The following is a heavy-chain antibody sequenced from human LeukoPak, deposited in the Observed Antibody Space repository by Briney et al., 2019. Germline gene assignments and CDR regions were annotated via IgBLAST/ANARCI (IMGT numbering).Heavy chain of an antibody. J-gene: IGHJ4*02. CDR1: GFTFSSYA. CDR2: IGGSGGST. D-gene: IGHD3-3*01. CDR3: AKTHTHGPLITIFGVAHYFDY. V-gene: IGHV3-23*01. Sequence: PGGSLRLSCAASGFTFSSYAMSWVRQAPGKGLEWVAAIGGSGGSTYYADSVKGRFTISRDNSKNTLYLQMNSLRAEDTAVYYCAKTHTHGPLITIFGVAHYFDYWGQGTLVTVSS.